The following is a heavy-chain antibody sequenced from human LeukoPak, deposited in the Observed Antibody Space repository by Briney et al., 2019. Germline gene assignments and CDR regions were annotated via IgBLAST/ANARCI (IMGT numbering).Heavy chain of an antibody. CDR2: IYDSGST. CDR1: GGSLRSYH. CDR3: ARDVRGGVAENWYLIDY. D-gene: IGHD3-10*02. Sequence: SETLSLTCTVSGGSLRSYHWSWIRQPPGKRLEWIGYIYDSGSTNYNPSLKSRVTISIDTSKNQFSLKLSSVTAADTAVYYCARDVRGGVAENWYLIDYWGQGTLVTVSS. V-gene: IGHV4-59*01. J-gene: IGHJ4*01.